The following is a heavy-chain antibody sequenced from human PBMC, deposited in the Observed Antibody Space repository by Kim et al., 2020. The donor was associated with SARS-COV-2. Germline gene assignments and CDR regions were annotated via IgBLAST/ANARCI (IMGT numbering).Heavy chain of an antibody. V-gene: IGHV3-30*04. CDR3: AREKARIAVAGAFDS. J-gene: IGHJ4*02. CDR1: GFTFSSYA. CDR2: ISYDGSNK. Sequence: GGSLRLSCAASGFTFSSYAMHWVRQAPGKGLEWVAVISYDGSNKYYADSVKGRFTISRDNSKNTLYLQMNSLRAEDTSVYYCAREKARIAVAGAFDSWGQGTLVTVSS. D-gene: IGHD6-19*01.